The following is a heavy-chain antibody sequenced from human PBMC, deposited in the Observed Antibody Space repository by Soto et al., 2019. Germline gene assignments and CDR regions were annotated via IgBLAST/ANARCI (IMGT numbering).Heavy chain of an antibody. CDR1: GFGFSYAW. V-gene: IGHV3-15*07. D-gene: IGHD3-9*01. J-gene: IGHJ4*02. CDR2: IKSKTDGGTT. Sequence: EVQLVESGGDLVKPGGSLRLSCAASGFGFSYAWLNWVRQAPGKGLEWGGRIKSKTDGGTTDYAAPVQGRFTISRDDSKNTLFLQMNSLKTEDTAVYYCITVPFYFVGPEYWGQGTLVTVSS. CDR3: ITVPFYFVGPEY.